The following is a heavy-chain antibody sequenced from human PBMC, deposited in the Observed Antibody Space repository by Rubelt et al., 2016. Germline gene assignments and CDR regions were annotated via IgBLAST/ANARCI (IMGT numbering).Heavy chain of an antibody. CDR3: ARGWKYQLLIDY. CDR2: IYPGDSDT. CDR1: GYSFTSYW. Sequence: EVQLVQSGAEVKKPGESLKISCKGSGYSFTSYWIGWVRQMTGKGLEWMGIIYPGDSDTRYSPSFPGQVTTSAYNSTSTAYLQWSSLKASDTAMYYCARGWKYQLLIDYWGQGTLVTVSS. D-gene: IGHD2-2*01. J-gene: IGHJ4*02. V-gene: IGHV5-51*01.